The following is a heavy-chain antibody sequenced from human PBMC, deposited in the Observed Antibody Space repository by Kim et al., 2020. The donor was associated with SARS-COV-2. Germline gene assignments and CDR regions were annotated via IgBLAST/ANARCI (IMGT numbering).Heavy chain of an antibody. Sequence: SETLSLTCSVSDDSINIYYWGWIRQPPGKGLEWIGYAHHTGITNYNPSLKSRVSISVDTSKRQFSLKLSSVTGADTAVYYCARGEGYNRFWGQGILVTVS. V-gene: IGHV4-59*08. D-gene: IGHD5-12*01. CDR3: ARGEGYNRF. CDR1: DDSINIYY. J-gene: IGHJ4*02. CDR2: AHHTGIT.